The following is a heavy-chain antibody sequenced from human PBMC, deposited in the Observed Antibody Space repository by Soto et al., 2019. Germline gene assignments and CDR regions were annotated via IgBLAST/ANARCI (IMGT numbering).Heavy chain of an antibody. CDR2: IIPIFGTA. D-gene: IGHD3-10*01. CDR3: ARDSGVMVRGVIGWFDP. Sequence: QVQLVQSGAEVKKPGSSVKVSCKASGGTFSSYAISWVRQAPGQGLEWMGGIIPIFGTANYAQKFQGRVKITADESTSTAYMELSSLRSEDTAVYYCARDSGVMVRGVIGWFDPWGQGTLVTVSS. J-gene: IGHJ5*02. CDR1: GGTFSSYA. V-gene: IGHV1-69*01.